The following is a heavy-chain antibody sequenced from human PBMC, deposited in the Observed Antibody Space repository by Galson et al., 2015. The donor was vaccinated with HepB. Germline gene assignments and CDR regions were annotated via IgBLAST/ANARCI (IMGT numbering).Heavy chain of an antibody. J-gene: IGHJ3*02. CDR1: GNTLTELS. V-gene: IGHV1-24*01. D-gene: IGHD3-22*01. CDR3: ATDSSGYYPYRFDI. Sequence: VKVSCKVSGNTLTELSIHWVRQAPGRGLGWMGGFHPEDGETVYAENFQGRVTMTEDTSTDTAYLELSGLRSEDTAVYYCATDSSGYYPYRFDIWGQGTMVTVSS. CDR2: FHPEDGET.